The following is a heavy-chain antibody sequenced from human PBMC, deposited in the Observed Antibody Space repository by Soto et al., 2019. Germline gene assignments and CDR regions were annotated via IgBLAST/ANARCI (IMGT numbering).Heavy chain of an antibody. J-gene: IGHJ4*02. CDR1: GGSISSSSYY. V-gene: IGHV4-39*01. CDR2: IYYSGST. Sequence: SETLSLTCTVSGGSISSSSYYWGWIRQPPGKGLEWIGSIYYSGSTYYNPSLKSRVTISVDTSKNQFSLKLSSVTAADTAVYYCAQPYPYGDYYGSFDYWGQGTLVTVSS. CDR3: AQPYPYGDYYGSFDY. D-gene: IGHD4-17*01.